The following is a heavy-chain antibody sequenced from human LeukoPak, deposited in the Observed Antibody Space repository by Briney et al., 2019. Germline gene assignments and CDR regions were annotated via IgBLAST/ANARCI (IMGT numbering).Heavy chain of an antibody. J-gene: IGHJ4*02. CDR2: ISGSGGST. D-gene: IGHD3-10*01. Sequence: GGSLRLSCAASGFTFSTNAMSWARHPPGEGREWVSPISGSGGSTYYADSVKGRFTISRDNSKNTLYLQMNSLRAEDTAVYCCAKDPMVRGVLDYWGQGTLVTVSS. V-gene: IGHV3-23*01. CDR1: GFTFSTNA. CDR3: AKDPMVRGVLDY.